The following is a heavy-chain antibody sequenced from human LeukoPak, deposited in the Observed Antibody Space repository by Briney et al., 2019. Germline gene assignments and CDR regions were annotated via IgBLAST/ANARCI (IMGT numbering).Heavy chain of an antibody. CDR1: GGSFSTYY. CDR3: ARGRGERGYVYYYYYMDV. Sequence: SETLSLTCTVSGGSFSTYYWSWIRQPPGKGLEWIGEINHSGSTNYNPSLKSRVTISVDTSKNQFSLKLSSVTAADTAVYYSARGRGERGYVYYYYYMDVWGKGTTVTVSS. J-gene: IGHJ6*03. CDR2: INHSGST. D-gene: IGHD3-16*01. V-gene: IGHV4-34*01.